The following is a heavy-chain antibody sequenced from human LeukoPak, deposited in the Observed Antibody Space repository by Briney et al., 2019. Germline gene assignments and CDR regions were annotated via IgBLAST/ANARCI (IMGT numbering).Heavy chain of an antibody. Sequence: GGSLRLSCTGSGFIFGGYTMNWVRQAPGKGLEWLSHISPSGSNTFYADSVKGRFTISRDNAKNSVYLQMEGLRVEDTAVYYCASRRSGWPNDAFDIWGQGTMVTVTS. J-gene: IGHJ3*02. D-gene: IGHD6-19*01. CDR2: ISPSGSNT. CDR3: ASRRSGWPNDAFDI. CDR1: GFIFGGYT. V-gene: IGHV3-48*01.